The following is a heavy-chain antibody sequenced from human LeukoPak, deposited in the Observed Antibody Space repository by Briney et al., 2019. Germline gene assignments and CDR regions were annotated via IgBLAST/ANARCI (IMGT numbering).Heavy chain of an antibody. CDR1: GYTFTSYG. CDR2: ISAYNGNT. D-gene: IGHD6-19*01. V-gene: IGHV1-18*01. Sequence: ASVKVSCKASGYTFTSYGISWVRQAPGQGLEWMGWISAYNGNTNYAQKLQGRVTMTTDTSTSTAYMELRSLRSDDTAVYFCARDLGIAVAGTWGCWGQGTLVTVSS. J-gene: IGHJ4*02. CDR3: ARDLGIAVAGTWGC.